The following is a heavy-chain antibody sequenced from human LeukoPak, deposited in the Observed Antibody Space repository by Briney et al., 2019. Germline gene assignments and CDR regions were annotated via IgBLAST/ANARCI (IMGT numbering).Heavy chain of an antibody. CDR2: INHSGST. CDR1: GGSISSGTYY. V-gene: IGHV4-39*01. Sequence: SETLSLTCTVSGGSISSGTYYWSWIRQPPGKGLEWIGEINHSGSTNYNPSLKSRLTISVDTSKKQFSLKLSSVTAADTAVYYCARHGPPRAGWGRKYYYMDVWGKGTTVTISS. J-gene: IGHJ6*03. D-gene: IGHD3-16*01. CDR3: ARHGPPRAGWGRKYYYMDV.